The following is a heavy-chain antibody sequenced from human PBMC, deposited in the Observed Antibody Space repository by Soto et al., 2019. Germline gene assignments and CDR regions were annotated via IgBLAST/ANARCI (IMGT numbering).Heavy chain of an antibody. V-gene: IGHV3-33*01. CDR3: ARDLGSTNYYFDY. CDR1: GFTFSDYG. Sequence: QVQLVESGGDVVQPGRSLRLSCVTSGFTFSDYGFHWVRQAPGKGLEWVALIWYDGSKTYYADFVKGRFTISRDYSKNTLYLQMNSLRADDTAAYYCARDLGSTNYYFDYWGLGTLVIVSS. D-gene: IGHD6-25*01. CDR2: IWYDGSKT. J-gene: IGHJ4*02.